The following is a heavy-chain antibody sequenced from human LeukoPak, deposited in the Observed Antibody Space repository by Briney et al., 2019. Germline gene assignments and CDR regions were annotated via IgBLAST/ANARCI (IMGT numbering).Heavy chain of an antibody. Sequence: ASVKVSCKASGYTFTSYGISRVRQAPGQGLEWMGWISAYNGNTNYAQKLQGRVTMTTDTSTSTAYMELRSLRSDDTAVYYCARGGDYYDILTGYYPTYYFDYWGQGTLVTVSS. V-gene: IGHV1-18*01. J-gene: IGHJ4*02. CDR1: GYTFTSYG. CDR3: ARGGDYYDILTGYYPTYYFDY. D-gene: IGHD3-9*01. CDR2: ISAYNGNT.